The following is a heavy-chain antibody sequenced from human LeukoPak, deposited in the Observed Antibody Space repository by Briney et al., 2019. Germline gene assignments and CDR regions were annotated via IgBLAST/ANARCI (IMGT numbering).Heavy chain of an antibody. V-gene: IGHV4-39*01. D-gene: IGHD2-15*01. CDR1: GFTFSSYG. J-gene: IGHJ4*02. Sequence: PGRSLRLSCAASGFTFSSYGMHWVRQPPGKGLEWIGNIYYSESTYYNPSLQSRVTISVDTSKNQFSLRLSSVTAADTAIYYCARRALGYCGGGTCYPFDCWGQGTLVTVSS. CDR3: ARRALGYCGGGTCYPFDC. CDR2: IYYSEST.